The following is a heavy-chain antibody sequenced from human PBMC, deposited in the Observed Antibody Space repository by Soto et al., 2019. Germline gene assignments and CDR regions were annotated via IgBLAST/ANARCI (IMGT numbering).Heavy chain of an antibody. V-gene: IGHV3-21*02. Sequence: EVQLAESGGGPVKPGGSLRLSCVASAFTFNNFPMHWVRQAPGEGLQWLASITSSSSYKYYADSVKGRFTISRDNAKNSLFLELTGLRAEDTAVYYCAREKCSSTSCNHGMDVWGLGTTVTVSS. J-gene: IGHJ6*02. CDR3: AREKCSSTSCNHGMDV. CDR2: ITSSSSYK. CDR1: AFTFNNFP. D-gene: IGHD2-2*01.